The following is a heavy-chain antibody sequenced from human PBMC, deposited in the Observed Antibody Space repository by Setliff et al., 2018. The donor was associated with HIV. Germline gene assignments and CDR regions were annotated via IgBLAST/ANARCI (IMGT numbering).Heavy chain of an antibody. CDR3: ATSVATFDSVDY. CDR2: INPSGGGT. D-gene: IGHD1-26*01. J-gene: IGHJ4*02. V-gene: IGHV1-46*01. CDR1: GYTFTAYY. Sequence: GASVKVSCKASGYTFTAYYMHWVRQAPGQGLEWMGIINPSGGGTNFAQKFQGRVTMTRNTSISTAYMELSSLRSEDTAVYYCATSVATFDSVDYWGQGTLVTVSS.